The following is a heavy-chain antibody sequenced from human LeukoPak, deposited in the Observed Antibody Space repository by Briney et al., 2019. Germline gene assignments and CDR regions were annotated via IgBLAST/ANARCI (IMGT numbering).Heavy chain of an antibody. D-gene: IGHD5-12*01. Sequence: GSLRLSCAASGFIFSSYAMSWVRQAPGKGLEWVSVISGSGGSIYDADSVKGRFTISRDNSKNTQYLQMNSLRVEDTAVYYCAKTRGGVVATTSDYWGRGTLVTVSS. J-gene: IGHJ4*02. CDR1: GFIFSSYA. CDR2: ISGSGGSI. CDR3: AKTRGGVVATTSDY. V-gene: IGHV3-23*01.